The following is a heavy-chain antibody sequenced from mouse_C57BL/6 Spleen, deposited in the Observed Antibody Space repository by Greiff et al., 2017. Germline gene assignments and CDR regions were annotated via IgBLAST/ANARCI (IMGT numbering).Heavy chain of an antibody. Sequence: QVQLQQSGAELVMPGASVKLSCKASGYTFTSYWMHWVKQRPGQGLEWIGEIDPADSYTNYNQKFKGKSTLTVDKSSSTAYMQLSSLTSEDSAVYCCTRSGDDFHFGCWGTTPTL. V-gene: IGHV1-69*01. CDR3: TRSGDDFHFGC. J-gene: IGHJ2*01. CDR1: GYTFTSYW. D-gene: IGHD2-13*01. CDR2: IDPADSYT.